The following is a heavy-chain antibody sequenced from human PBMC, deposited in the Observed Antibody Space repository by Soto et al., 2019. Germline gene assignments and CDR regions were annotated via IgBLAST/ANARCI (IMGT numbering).Heavy chain of an antibody. J-gene: IGHJ6*02. CDR1: GGSFSGYY. D-gene: IGHD7-27*01. Sequence: SETLSLTCAVYGGSFSGYYWSWIRQPPGKGLEWIGEINHSGSTNYNPSLKSRVTISVDTSKNQFSLKLSSVTAADTAVYYCARGDANDYYYYGMDVWGQGTTVTVS. CDR2: INHSGST. CDR3: ARGDANDYYYYGMDV. V-gene: IGHV4-34*01.